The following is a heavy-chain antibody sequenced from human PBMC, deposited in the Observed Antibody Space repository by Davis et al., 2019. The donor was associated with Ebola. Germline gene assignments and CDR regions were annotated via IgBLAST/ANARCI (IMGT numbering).Heavy chain of an antibody. CDR1: GYTFTSYD. Sequence: ASVKVSCKASGYTFTSYDINWVRQATGQGLEWMGWINPNSGGTNYAQKFQGWVTMTRDTSISTAYMELSRLRSDDTAVYYCARSITGTHDAFDIWGQGTMVTVSS. CDR3: ARSITGTHDAFDI. J-gene: IGHJ3*02. D-gene: IGHD1-7*01. V-gene: IGHV1-2*04. CDR2: INPNSGGT.